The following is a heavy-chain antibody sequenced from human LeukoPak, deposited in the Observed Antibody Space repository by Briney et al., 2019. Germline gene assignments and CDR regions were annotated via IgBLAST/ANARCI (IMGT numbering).Heavy chain of an antibody. J-gene: IGHJ6*03. CDR2: IKQDGSEK. D-gene: IGHD3-16*01. Sequence: GGSLRLSFAASGFTFSSYWMSWVRQAPGKGLEWVANIKQDGSEKYYVDSVKGRFTISRDNAKNSLYLQMNSLRAEDTAVYYCARGHYALPYYYYYMDVWGKGTTVTVSS. CDR1: GFTFSSYW. CDR3: ARGHYALPYYYYYMDV. V-gene: IGHV3-7*01.